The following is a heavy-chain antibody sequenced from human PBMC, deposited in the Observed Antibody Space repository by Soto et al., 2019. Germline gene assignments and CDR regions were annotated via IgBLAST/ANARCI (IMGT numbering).Heavy chain of an antibody. V-gene: IGHV3-23*01. D-gene: IGHD2-15*01. CDR1: GFTFSSYD. CDR2: ISHDGATT. Sequence: EVQLLESGGNLVQPGGSLRLSCVASGFTFSSYDMTWVRQAPGKGLEYLSGISHDGATTYYPDSVKGRFTISRDNSKNTVYLHLTSLRVDDTAVYYCAKRMSYYFDYWGHGTLVTVSS. CDR3: AKRMSYYFDY. J-gene: IGHJ4*01.